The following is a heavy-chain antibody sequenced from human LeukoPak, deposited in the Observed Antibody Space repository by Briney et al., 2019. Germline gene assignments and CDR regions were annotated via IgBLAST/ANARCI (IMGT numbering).Heavy chain of an antibody. CDR2: ISYDGSNK. D-gene: IGHD3-22*01. CDR3: ARDAFYYYDSSGYYGRPDY. Sequence: GRSLRLSCAASGFTFSSYAMHWVRQAPGKGLEWVAVISYDGSNKYYADSVKGRFTISRDNSKNTLYLQMNSLRAEDTAVYYCARDAFYYYDSSGYYGRPDYWGQGTMVTVSS. V-gene: IGHV3-30-3*01. J-gene: IGHJ3*01. CDR1: GFTFSSYA.